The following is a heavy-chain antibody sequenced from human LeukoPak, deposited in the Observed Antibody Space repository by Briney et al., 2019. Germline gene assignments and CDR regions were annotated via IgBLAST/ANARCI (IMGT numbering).Heavy chain of an antibody. CDR1: GFSLTSDRAG. CDR2: IYGNGDE. CDR3: AHRHLIGYTYDF. J-gene: IGHJ4*02. Sequence: KESGPTLVKPTQTLTLTCTFSGFSLTSDRAGVGWIRQPPGKALEWLALIYGNGDERYSPSLRSRLTITKDTSKNQVVLTMTNTDPVDTATYFCAHRHLIGYTYDFWGQGTLVTVSS. D-gene: IGHD5-18*01. V-gene: IGHV2-5*01.